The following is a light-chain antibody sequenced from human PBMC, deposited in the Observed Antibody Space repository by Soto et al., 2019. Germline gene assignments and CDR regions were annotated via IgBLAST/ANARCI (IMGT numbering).Light chain of an antibody. J-gene: IGKJ4*01. Sequence: EIVLTQSPATLSLSPGERATLSCRASQSVSTYLAWYQQKPGQAPRLLIYDASNRATGIPARFSGSGSGTAFTLTISSLEPEDFAVYYCQQRSIWPLSFGGGTKVEI. CDR2: DAS. V-gene: IGKV3-11*01. CDR1: QSVSTY. CDR3: QQRSIWPLS.